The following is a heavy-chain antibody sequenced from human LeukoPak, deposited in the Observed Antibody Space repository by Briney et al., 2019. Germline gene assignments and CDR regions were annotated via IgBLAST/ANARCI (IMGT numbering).Heavy chain of an antibody. V-gene: IGHV3-21*01. CDR3: ARDLGIVVVTGAFDI. CDR2: ISSSSSYI. Sequence: PGGSLRLSCAASGFTFSSYSMNWVRQAPGKGLEWVSSISSSSSYIYYADSVKGRFTISRDNAKSSLYLQMNSLRAEDTAVYYCARDLGIVVVTGAFDIWGQGTMVTVSS. CDR1: GFTFSSYS. D-gene: IGHD3-22*01. J-gene: IGHJ3*02.